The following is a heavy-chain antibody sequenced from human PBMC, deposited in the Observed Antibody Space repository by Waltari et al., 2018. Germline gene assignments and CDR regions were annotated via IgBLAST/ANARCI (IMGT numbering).Heavy chain of an antibody. CDR2: IYYSGSA. CDR3: ARVEGIDAFDI. CDR1: GGSISSHY. Sequence: QVQLQESGPGLVKPSETLSLTCTVSGGSISSHYWSWIRQPPGKGLEWIGYIYYSGSADSTPAGKGRVTSSVDTAKNQFSRMLSCVSAADTAVYYGARVEGIDAFDIWGQGTMVSVSS. D-gene: IGHD2-21*01. V-gene: IGHV4-59*11. J-gene: IGHJ3*02.